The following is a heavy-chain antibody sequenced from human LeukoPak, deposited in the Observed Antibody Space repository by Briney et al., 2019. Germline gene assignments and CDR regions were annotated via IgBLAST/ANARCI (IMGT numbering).Heavy chain of an antibody. J-gene: IGHJ4*02. V-gene: IGHV1-2*02. CDR2: INPNSGGT. CDR3: ARDRFLRSTSCADY. D-gene: IGHD2-2*01. Sequence: ASVKVSCKASGYTFTSYYMHWVRQAPGQGLEWMGWINPNSGGTNYAQKFQGRVTMTRDTSISTAYMELSRLRSDDTAVYYCARDRFLRSTSCADYWGQGTLVTVSS. CDR1: GYTFTSYY.